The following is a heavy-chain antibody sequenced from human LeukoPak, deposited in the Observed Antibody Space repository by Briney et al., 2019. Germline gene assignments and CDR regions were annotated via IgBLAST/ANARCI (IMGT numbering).Heavy chain of an antibody. CDR2: ISSGSSTI. D-gene: IGHD5-18*01. J-gene: IGHJ4*02. CDR1: GFTFSPYS. V-gene: IGHV3-48*02. Sequence: GGSLRLSCAATGFTFSPYSMTWVRQAPGKGLEWVSYISSGSSTIYYADSVKGRFTISRDNAKNSLYLQMNSLRDEDTAVYYCASGSYGQFDYWGQGTLVTVSS. CDR3: ASGSYGQFDY.